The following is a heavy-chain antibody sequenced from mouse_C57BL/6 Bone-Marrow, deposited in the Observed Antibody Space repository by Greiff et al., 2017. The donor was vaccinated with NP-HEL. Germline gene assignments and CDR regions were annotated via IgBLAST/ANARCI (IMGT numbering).Heavy chain of an antibody. CDR3: TTGRVYFDY. CDR1: GFNIKDDY. CDR2: IDPENGDT. V-gene: IGHV14-4*01. Sequence: EVHLVESGAELVRPGASVKLSCTASGFNIKDDYMHWVKQRPEQGLEWIGWIDPENGDTEYASKFQGKATITADTSSNTAYLQLSSLTSEDTAVYYCTTGRVYFDYWGQGTTLTVSS. J-gene: IGHJ2*01.